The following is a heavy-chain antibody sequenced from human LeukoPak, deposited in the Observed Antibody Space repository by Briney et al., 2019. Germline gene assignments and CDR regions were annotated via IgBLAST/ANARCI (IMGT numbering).Heavy chain of an antibody. V-gene: IGHV4-34*01. Sequence: SETLSLTCAVYGGSFSGYYWSWIRQPPGKGLEWIGEINHSGSTNYNPSLKSRVTISVDTSKNQFSLKLSSVTAADTAVYYCARDLTMVRGYYMDVWGKGTTVTVSS. CDR2: INHSGST. D-gene: IGHD3-10*01. CDR1: GGSFSGYY. CDR3: ARDLTMVRGYYMDV. J-gene: IGHJ6*03.